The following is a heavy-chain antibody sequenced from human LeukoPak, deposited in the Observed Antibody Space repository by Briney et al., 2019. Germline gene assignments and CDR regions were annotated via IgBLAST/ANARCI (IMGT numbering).Heavy chain of an antibody. V-gene: IGHV1-58*01. Sequence: SVKVPCKASGFTFTSSAVQWVRQARGQRLEWIGWIVVGSGNTNYAQKFQERVTITRDMSTSTAYMELSSLRSEDTAVYYCAADGIYDYVWGSYRADYYYGMDVWGKGTTVTVSS. CDR1: GFTFTSSA. CDR3: AADGIYDYVWGSYRADYYYGMDV. CDR2: IVVGSGNT. D-gene: IGHD3-16*02. J-gene: IGHJ6*04.